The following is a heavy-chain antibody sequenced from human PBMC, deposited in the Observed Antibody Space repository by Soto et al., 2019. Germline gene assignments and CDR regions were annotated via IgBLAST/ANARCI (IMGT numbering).Heavy chain of an antibody. CDR2: IYYSGST. J-gene: IGHJ6*02. D-gene: IGHD3-3*01. CDR3: ARALGTGEDFWSGYYYGMDV. Sequence: SETLSLTCTVSGGSISSSSYYWGWIRQPPGKGLEWIGSIYYSGSTYYNPSLKSRVTISVDTSKNQFSLKLSSVTAADTAVYYCARALGTGEDFWSGYYYGMDVWGQGTTVTVSS. V-gene: IGHV4-39*07. CDR1: GGSISSSSYY.